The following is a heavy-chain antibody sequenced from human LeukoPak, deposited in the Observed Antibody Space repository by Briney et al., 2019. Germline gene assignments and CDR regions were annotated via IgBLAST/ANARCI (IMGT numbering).Heavy chain of an antibody. CDR2: IIPIFGTA. V-gene: IGHV1-69*01. CDR1: GGTFSSYA. D-gene: IGHD6-13*01. Sequence: SSVKVSCKASGGTFSSYAISWVRQAPGQGLEWMGGIIPIFGTANYAQKFQGRVTITADESTSTAYMELSSLRSGDTAVYYCARKFWAYSSSCGAFDIWGQGTMVTVSS. CDR3: ARKFWAYSSSCGAFDI. J-gene: IGHJ3*02.